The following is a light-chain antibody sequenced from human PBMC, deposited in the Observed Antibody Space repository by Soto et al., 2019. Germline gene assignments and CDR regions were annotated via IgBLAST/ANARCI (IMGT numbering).Light chain of an antibody. J-gene: IGLJ2*01. CDR3: QSYDFTLSVVV. CDR2: GNT. Sequence: QPVLTQPPSVSGAPGQRVTISCTGSSSNIGAGYDVHWYQRLPGAAPKLLIYGNTNRPSAVPDRFSGSKSGTSASLAITGLQAEDEAAYYCQSYDFTLSVVVFGGGTKLTVL. V-gene: IGLV1-40*01. CDR1: SSNIGAGYD.